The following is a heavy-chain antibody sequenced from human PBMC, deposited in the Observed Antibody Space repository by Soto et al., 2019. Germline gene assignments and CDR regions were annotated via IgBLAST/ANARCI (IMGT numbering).Heavy chain of an antibody. D-gene: IGHD5-18*01. CDR2: IIPIFGTA. CDR1: GGTFSSYA. J-gene: IGHJ6*02. Sequence: QVQLVQSGAEVKKPGSSVKVSCKASGGTFSSYAISWVRQAPGQGLEWMGGIIPIFGTANYAQKFQGRVTITAEESTSTAYMELSSLRSEDTAVYYCARDRDTAMVTAYYYGMDVWGQGTTVTVSS. V-gene: IGHV1-69*01. CDR3: ARDRDTAMVTAYYYGMDV.